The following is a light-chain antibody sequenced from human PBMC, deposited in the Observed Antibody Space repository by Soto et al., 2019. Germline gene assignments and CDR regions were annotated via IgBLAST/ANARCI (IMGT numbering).Light chain of an antibody. Sequence: EIRMTQSPATLSASVGDRVAITCRASDNIDTWLAWYQQKPGEAPKLLIYKASKLENGDPSRCSGSGYGTDFTLSINNLQHDDFATYYCQQYNRLITFGQGTRLEIK. V-gene: IGKV1-5*03. CDR2: KAS. CDR1: DNIDTW. J-gene: IGKJ5*01. CDR3: QQYNRLIT.